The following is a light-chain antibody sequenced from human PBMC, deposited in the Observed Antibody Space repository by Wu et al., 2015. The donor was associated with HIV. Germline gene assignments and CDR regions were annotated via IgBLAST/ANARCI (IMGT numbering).Light chain of an antibody. Sequence: DIQMTQSPSFLSASVGDRVTITCRASQSIRNYLNWYQQKPGKAPKLLIYAASTLHGGVPSRFSGTGSETDFTLTISSLQPEDFATYYCQQSYRTPGTFGQGTKVEI. CDR3: QQSYRTPGT. CDR1: QSIRNY. J-gene: IGKJ1*01. CDR2: AAS. V-gene: IGKV1-39*01.